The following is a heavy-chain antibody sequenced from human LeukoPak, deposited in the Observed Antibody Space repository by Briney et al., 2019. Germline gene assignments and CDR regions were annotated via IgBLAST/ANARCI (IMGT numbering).Heavy chain of an antibody. CDR2: IYSGGST. Sequence: AGGSLRLSCAASGFTVSSNYMSWVRQAPGKGLEWVSVIYSGGSTYYADSVKGRFTISRDNSKNTLYLQMNSLRAEDTAVYYCARMLRYFDYYYGMDVWGQGTTVTVSS. CDR3: ARMLRYFDYYYGMDV. CDR1: GFTVSSNY. V-gene: IGHV3-53*01. J-gene: IGHJ6*02. D-gene: IGHD3-9*01.